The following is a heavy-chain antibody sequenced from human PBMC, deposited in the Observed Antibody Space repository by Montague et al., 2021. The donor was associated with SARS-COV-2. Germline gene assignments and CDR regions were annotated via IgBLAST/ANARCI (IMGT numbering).Heavy chain of an antibody. J-gene: IGHJ4*02. CDR1: GFTFSSYW. CDR3: ARESPLRLGELSSIDY. V-gene: IGHV3-33*08. Sequence: SLRLSCAASGFTFSSYWMSWVRQAPGKGLEWVAVIWYDGSNKYSADSVKGRFTISRDNSKNTLYLQMNSLRAEDTAVYYCARESPLRLGELSSIDYWGQGTLVTVSS. D-gene: IGHD3-16*02. CDR2: IWYDGSNK.